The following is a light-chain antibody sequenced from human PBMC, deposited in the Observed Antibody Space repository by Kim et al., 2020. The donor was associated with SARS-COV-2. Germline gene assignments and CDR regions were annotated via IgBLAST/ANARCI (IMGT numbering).Light chain of an antibody. V-gene: IGLV2-14*03. CDR2: DVT. CDR1: SSDVGGYTY. Sequence: QSALTQPASVSGSPGQSITVSCSGTSSDVGGYTYVCWYQQHPGDAPKLIIYDVTKRCSGVSARFSGSKSGNTASLTISGLQADDEADYYCSSYSTDNTWVFGGGTKVTVL. CDR3: SSYSTDNTWV. J-gene: IGLJ3*02.